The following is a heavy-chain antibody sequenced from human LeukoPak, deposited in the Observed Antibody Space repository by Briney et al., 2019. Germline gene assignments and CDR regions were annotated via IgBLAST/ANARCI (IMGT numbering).Heavy chain of an antibody. CDR2: ISYDGSNK. V-gene: IGHV3-30*12. J-gene: IGHJ3*02. Sequence: GGSLRLSCAASGFSFRSYGMHWVRQAPGKGLEWVAVISYDGSNKYYADSVKGRFAISRDNSKNTLYLQMNSLRAEDTAVYYCVRDFVEMSTRTGAFDIWGQGTLVTVSS. D-gene: IGHD5-24*01. CDR1: GFSFRSYG. CDR3: VRDFVEMSTRTGAFDI.